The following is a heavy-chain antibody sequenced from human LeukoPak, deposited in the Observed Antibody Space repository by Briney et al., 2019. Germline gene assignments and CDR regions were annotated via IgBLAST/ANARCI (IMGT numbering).Heavy chain of an antibody. D-gene: IGHD1-14*01. V-gene: IGHV1-2*02. CDR2: INLKTGGT. CDR3: ARDSASESHAFTFDY. CDR1: GFPFTYFY. Sequence: GASVKVSCKASGFPFTYFYIHWVRQAPGQGLEWMGEINLKTGGTKYVQNLQGRVTMTRDTSITTAYMELSRLTSDDTAMYYCARDSASESHAFTFDYWGQGALVTVSS. J-gene: IGHJ4*02.